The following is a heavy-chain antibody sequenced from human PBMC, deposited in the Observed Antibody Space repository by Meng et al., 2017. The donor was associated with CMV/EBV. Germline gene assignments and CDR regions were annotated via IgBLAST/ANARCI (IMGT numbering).Heavy chain of an antibody. CDR3: ARVGAFYDFWSGYFGY. J-gene: IGHJ4*02. D-gene: IGHD3-3*01. CDR2: ISSNGGST. Sequence: GESLKISCAASGFTFSSYAMHWVRQAPGKGLEYVSAISSNGGSTYYADSVKGRFTISRDNSKNTLYLQMGSLRAEDMAVYYCARVGAFYDFWSGYFGYWGQGTLVTVSS. CDR1: GFTFSSYA. V-gene: IGHV3-64*02.